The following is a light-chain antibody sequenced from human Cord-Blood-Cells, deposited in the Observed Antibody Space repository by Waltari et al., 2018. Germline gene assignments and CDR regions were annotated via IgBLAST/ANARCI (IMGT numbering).Light chain of an antibody. CDR3: SSYTSSSTWV. Sequence: QSALTQPASVSGSPGQSITISCTGTSSDDGGHNYVSWYQQHPGKAPKLMIYDVSKRPSGVSNRFSGSKSGNTASLTISGLQAEDEADYYCSSYTSSSTWVFGGGTKLTVL. CDR2: DVS. CDR1: SSDDGGHNY. J-gene: IGLJ3*02. V-gene: IGLV2-14*01.